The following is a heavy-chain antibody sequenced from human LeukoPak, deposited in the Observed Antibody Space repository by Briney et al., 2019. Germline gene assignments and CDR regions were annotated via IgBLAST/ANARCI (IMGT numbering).Heavy chain of an antibody. V-gene: IGHV4-30-2*01. Sequence: SETLSLTCTVSGGSISSGGYYWSWIRQPPGKGLEWIGYIYHSGSTYYNPSLKSRVTISVDRSKNQFSQKLSSVTAADTAVYYCARERYCSSTSCYDFDYWGQGTLVTVSS. CDR1: GGSISSGGYY. CDR2: IYHSGST. D-gene: IGHD2-2*01. J-gene: IGHJ4*02. CDR3: ARERYCSSTSCYDFDY.